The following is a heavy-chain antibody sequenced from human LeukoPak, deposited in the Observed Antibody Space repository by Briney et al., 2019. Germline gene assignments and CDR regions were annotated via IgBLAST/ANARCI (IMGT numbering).Heavy chain of an antibody. J-gene: IGHJ3*02. D-gene: IGHD2-2*01. CDR3: AKALAVPAAIKNAFDI. CDR1: GFTFSSYA. CDR2: ISGSGGST. V-gene: IGHV3-23*01. Sequence: LPGGSLRLSCAASGFTFSSYAMSWVRQAPGKGPEWVSAISGSGGSTYYADSVKGRFTISRDNSKNTLYLQMNSLRAEDTAVYYCAKALAVPAAIKNAFDIWGQGTMVTVSS.